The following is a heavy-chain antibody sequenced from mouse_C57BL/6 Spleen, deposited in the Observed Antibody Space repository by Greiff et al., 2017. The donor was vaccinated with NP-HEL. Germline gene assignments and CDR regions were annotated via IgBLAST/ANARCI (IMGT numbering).Heavy chain of an antibody. D-gene: IGHD2-4*01. Sequence: QVQLQQPGAELVRPGSSVKLSCKASGYTFTSYWMDWVKQRPGQGLEWIGNIYPSDSETHYNQKFKDKATLTVDKSSSTAYMQLSSLTSEDSAVFDCARSGGDYDVYYYAMDYWGQGTSVTVSS. CDR1: GYTFTSYW. CDR3: ARSGGDYDVYYYAMDY. J-gene: IGHJ4*01. CDR2: IYPSDSET. V-gene: IGHV1-61*01.